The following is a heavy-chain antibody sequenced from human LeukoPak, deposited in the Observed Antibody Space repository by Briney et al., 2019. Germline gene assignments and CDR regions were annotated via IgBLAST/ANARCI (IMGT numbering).Heavy chain of an antibody. CDR1: GFTFSNHA. Sequence: PGGSLRLSCVVSGFTFSNHAIHWVRQAPGKGLEWVAFIRYDGSNKYYADSVKGRFTISRDNSKNTLYLQMNSLRAEDTAVYYCAKGVLWFGELYYMDVWGKGTTVTISS. J-gene: IGHJ6*03. CDR3: AKGVLWFGELYYMDV. V-gene: IGHV3-30*02. CDR2: IRYDGSNK. D-gene: IGHD3-10*01.